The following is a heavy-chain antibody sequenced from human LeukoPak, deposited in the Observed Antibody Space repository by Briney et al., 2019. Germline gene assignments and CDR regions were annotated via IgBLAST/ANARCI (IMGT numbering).Heavy chain of an antibody. V-gene: IGHV1-2*04. CDR3: ARESTSHEVRDYYYYYGMDV. CDR2: INPNSGGT. CDR1: GYTFTGYY. Sequence: WASVKVSCKASGYTFTGYYMHWVRQAPGQGLEWMGWINPNSGGTNYAQKFQGWVTMTRDTSISTAYMELSRLRSDDTAVYYCARESTSHEVRDYYYYYGMDVWGQGTTATVSS. J-gene: IGHJ6*02. D-gene: IGHD2-2*01.